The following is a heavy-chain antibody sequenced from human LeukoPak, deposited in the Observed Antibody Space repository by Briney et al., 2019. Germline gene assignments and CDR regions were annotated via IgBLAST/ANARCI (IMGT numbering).Heavy chain of an antibody. J-gene: IGHJ4*02. D-gene: IGHD3-22*01. Sequence: PSETLSLTCAVYGGSFSGYYWSWIRQPPGKGLEWSGEINHSGSTNYNPSLKSRVTISVDTSKNQFSLKLSSVTAADTAVYYCARHRYYYDSSGYYPRPYYFDYWGQGTLVTVSS. V-gene: IGHV4-34*01. CDR2: INHSGST. CDR1: GGSFSGYY. CDR3: ARHRYYYDSSGYYPRPYYFDY.